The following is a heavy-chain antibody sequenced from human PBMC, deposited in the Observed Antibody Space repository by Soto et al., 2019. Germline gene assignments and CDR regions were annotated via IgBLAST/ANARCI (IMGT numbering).Heavy chain of an antibody. CDR3: ARDREYYDILTGLGEDYYGMDV. CDR2: ISYDGNKK. D-gene: IGHD3-9*01. J-gene: IGHJ6*02. Sequence: GGSLRLSCAASGFTFSSYAMHWVRQAPGKGLEWVAVISYDGNKKYYANSVKGRFTISRDNSKNTLYLQMNSLRAEDTAVYYCARDREYYDILTGLGEDYYGMDVWGQGTTVTVSS. V-gene: IGHV3-30-3*01. CDR1: GFTFSSYA.